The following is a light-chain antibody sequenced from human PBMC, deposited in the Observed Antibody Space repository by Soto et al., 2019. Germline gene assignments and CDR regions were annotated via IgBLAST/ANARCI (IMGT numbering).Light chain of an antibody. CDR1: ESIRDNW. V-gene: IGKV3-20*01. CDR2: GAS. J-gene: IGKJ1*01. CDR3: QQYATLPET. Sequence: EIVLTQSPGTLSLSPGERATLSCRASESIRDNWLAWYQQQPGQAPRLLIYGASTGAPGIPARFSGSGSGADFTLVISRLEPEDFALYYCQQYATLPETFGQGTRVEIK.